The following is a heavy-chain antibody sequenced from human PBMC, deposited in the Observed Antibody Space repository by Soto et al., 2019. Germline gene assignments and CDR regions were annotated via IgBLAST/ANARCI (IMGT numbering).Heavy chain of an antibody. D-gene: IGHD3-22*01. V-gene: IGHV1-46*01. CDR3: ARGGPYYYDSSGSHFDY. CDR1: GYTFTSYY. J-gene: IGHJ4*02. CDR2: INPSGGST. Sequence: ASVKVSCKASGYTFTSYYMHWVRQAPGQGLEWMGIINPSGGSTSYAQKFQGRVTMTRDTSTSTVYMELSSLRSEDTAVYYCARGGPYYYDSSGSHFDYWGQGTLVTVS.